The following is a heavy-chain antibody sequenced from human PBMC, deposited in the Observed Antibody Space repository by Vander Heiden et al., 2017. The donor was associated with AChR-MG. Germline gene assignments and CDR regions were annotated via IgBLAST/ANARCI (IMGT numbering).Heavy chain of an antibody. J-gene: IGHJ4*02. CDR2: ISSRSNTI. CDR3: ARGPPRRDIVGMVSNYFDN. CDR1: GFTFGSYS. D-gene: IGHD2-8*01. Sequence: EVQLVESGGGLVQPGGSLRLSCAASGFTFGSYSMNWVRQAPGKGLEWLSYISSRSNTIYYADSVKGRFTISRDNAKNLVYLQMNSLRDEDAAVYYCARGPPRRDIVGMVSNYFDNWGQGTLVTVSS. V-gene: IGHV3-48*02.